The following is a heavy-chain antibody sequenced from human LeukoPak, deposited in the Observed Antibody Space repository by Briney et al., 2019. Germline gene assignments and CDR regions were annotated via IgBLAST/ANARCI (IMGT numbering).Heavy chain of an antibody. V-gene: IGHV1-2*06. CDR1: GYTFTGYY. CDR2: INPNSGGT. D-gene: IGHD2-2*02. CDR3: ASLDIVVVPAAIRPNYYYYYYMDV. Sequence: GASVKVSCKASGYTFTGYYMHWVRQAPGQGLEWMGRINPNSGGTNYAQKFQGRVTITADESTSTAYMELSSLRSEDTAVYYCASLDIVVVPAAIRPNYYYYYYMDVWGKGTTVTVSS. J-gene: IGHJ6*03.